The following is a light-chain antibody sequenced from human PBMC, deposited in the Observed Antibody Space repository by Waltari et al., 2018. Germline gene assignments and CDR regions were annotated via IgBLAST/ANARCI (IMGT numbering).Light chain of an antibody. Sequence: QVVLTQSPSASASLGASVNLTCTLSSGHSSYAIAWHQQQPEKGPRFLMKLNSDGSHSKGNEIPDRFSGSSSGAERYLSISSLQSEDEADYYCQTWGSGIVVFGGGTKLTVL. CDR1: SGHSSYA. CDR3: QTWGSGIVV. V-gene: IGLV4-69*01. CDR2: LNSDGSH. J-gene: IGLJ2*01.